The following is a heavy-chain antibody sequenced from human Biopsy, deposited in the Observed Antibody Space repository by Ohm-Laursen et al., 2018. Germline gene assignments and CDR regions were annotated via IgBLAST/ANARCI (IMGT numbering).Heavy chain of an antibody. D-gene: IGHD2/OR15-2a*01. Sequence: SVKVSCKASGVTFDTYAFGWVRQAPGQGLEWMGGRIPYFNTIYYARNFQDRAVITADRSARTTDMQLSGLRPDDTAVYYCVGGQRGPPIGVTVPGDAFDLWGPGIMVTVSP. CDR2: RIPYFNTI. J-gene: IGHJ3*01. CDR1: GVTFDTYA. V-gene: IGHV1-69*13. CDR3: VGGQRGPPIGVTVPGDAFDL.